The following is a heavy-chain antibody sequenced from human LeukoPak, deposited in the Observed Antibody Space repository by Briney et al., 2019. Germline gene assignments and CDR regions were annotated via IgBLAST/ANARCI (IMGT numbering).Heavy chain of an antibody. CDR2: INHSGST. Sequence: PSETLSLTCAVYGGSSSGYYWSWIRQPPGKGLEWIGEINHSGSTNYNPSLKSRVTISVDTSKNQFSLKLSSVTAADTAVYYCARRAALEWLLYTGYFDYWGQGTLVTVSS. CDR1: GGSSSGYY. D-gene: IGHD3-3*01. V-gene: IGHV4-34*01. CDR3: ARRAALEWLLYTGYFDY. J-gene: IGHJ4*02.